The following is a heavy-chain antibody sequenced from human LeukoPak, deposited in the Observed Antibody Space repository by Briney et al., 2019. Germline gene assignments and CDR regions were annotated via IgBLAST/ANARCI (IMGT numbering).Heavy chain of an antibody. CDR2: YHYSGST. CDR1: GGSFSGLNYN. J-gene: IGHJ5*02. CDR3: ARHGGYDRSGYWFDP. V-gene: IGHV4-39*01. Sequence: PSETLSLTCTVSGGSFSGLNYNWGWIPHPQGKGWSGIGSYHYSGSTYHNPSLKSRVTISVDTSKNQFSLKLSSVIAADTAVYYCARHGGYDRSGYWFDPWGQGTLVTVSS. D-gene: IGHD3-22*01.